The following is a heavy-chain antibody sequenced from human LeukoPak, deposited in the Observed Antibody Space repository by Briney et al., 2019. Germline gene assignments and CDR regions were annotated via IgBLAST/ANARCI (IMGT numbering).Heavy chain of an antibody. CDR1: GFTFNTVW. V-gene: IGHV3-15*01. CDR2: IKSKTDGERS. CDR3: TTVHGAGPVNFDY. Sequence: GGSLRLSCTASGFTFNTVWMTWVRQAPGKGLEWVGRIKSKTDGERSDYAAAVKGRFIVSRDDSEDTLFLQMNSLKTEDTAVYYCTTVHGAGPVNFDYWGQGSLVTVSS. J-gene: IGHJ4*02. D-gene: IGHD3-16*01.